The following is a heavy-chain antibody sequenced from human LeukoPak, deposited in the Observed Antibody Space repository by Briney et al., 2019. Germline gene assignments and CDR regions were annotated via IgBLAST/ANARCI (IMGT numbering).Heavy chain of an antibody. D-gene: IGHD3-10*01. CDR2: ISGSTSTK. CDR1: GFTFSSYE. Sequence: PGGSLRLSCAASGFTFSSYEMNWVRQAPGKGLEWVAYISGSTSTKYYADSVKGRFTISRDNAQKSLYLQMNSLRGEDTAVYYCASGYGSGSYYKGYWYFDLWGRGTLVTVSS. V-gene: IGHV3-48*03. J-gene: IGHJ2*01. CDR3: ASGYGSGSYYKGYWYFDL.